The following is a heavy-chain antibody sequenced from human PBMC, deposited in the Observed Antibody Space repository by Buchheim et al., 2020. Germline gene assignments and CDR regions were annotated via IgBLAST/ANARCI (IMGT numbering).Heavy chain of an antibody. J-gene: IGHJ4*02. Sequence: EVQMLGSGGLLVQPGGSLRLSCAASGFTFSAYAMTWVRQTPGKGLEWVSTISGGSTYYADPVQGRFTISRDNSKNTLPLQMNSLRAEDTAVYYCVKASGNTWGGAFDYWAQGTL. CDR3: VKASGNTWGGAFDY. CDR2: ISGGST. CDR1: GFTFSAYA. V-gene: IGHV3-23*01. D-gene: IGHD7-27*01.